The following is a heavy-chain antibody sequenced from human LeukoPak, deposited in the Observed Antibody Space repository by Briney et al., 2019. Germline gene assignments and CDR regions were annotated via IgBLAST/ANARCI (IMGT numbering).Heavy chain of an antibody. CDR1: GGSITSGGYC. CDR3: ARTMLGDKRADY. D-gene: IGHD4-17*01. CDR2: IYYSGST. Sequence: SETLSLTCTVSGGSITSGGYCWNWIRQHPGKGLEWIGHIYYSGSTHYNPSLKSRVTISVDTSKNQFSLKLSSVTAADTAVYYCARTMLGDKRADYWGQGTLVTVSS. J-gene: IGHJ4*02. V-gene: IGHV4-31*03.